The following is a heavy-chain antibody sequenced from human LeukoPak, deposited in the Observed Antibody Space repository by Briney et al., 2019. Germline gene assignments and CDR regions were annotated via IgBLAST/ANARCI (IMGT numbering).Heavy chain of an antibody. CDR2: IRSKAYGGTT. V-gene: IGHV3-49*04. CDR1: GFTFGDYA. D-gene: IGHD2-2*01. Sequence: PGGSLRLSCTASGFTFGDYAMSWVRQAPGKGLEWVGFIRSKAYGGTTEYAASVKGRFTISRDDSKSIAYLQMNSLKTEDTAVYYCTRTIVVVPAAIDYWGQGTLVTVSS. J-gene: IGHJ4*02. CDR3: TRTIVVVPAAIDY.